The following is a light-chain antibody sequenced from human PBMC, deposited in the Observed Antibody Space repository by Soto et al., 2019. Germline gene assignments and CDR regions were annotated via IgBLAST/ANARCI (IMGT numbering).Light chain of an antibody. CDR1: NIGSKN. V-gene: IGLV3-9*01. Sequence: SYELTQPLSVSVALRQTARITFGGNNIGSKNVHWYQLNPGQAPVLVIYRDTNRPSGIPERFSGSNSGNTATLAISGAQVGDDADYYCQVWDSSTVVFGGGTKVTVL. CDR3: QVWDSSTVV. J-gene: IGLJ3*02. CDR2: RDT.